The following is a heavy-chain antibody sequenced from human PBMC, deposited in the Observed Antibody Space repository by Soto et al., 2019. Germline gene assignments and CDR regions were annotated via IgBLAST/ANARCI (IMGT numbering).Heavy chain of an antibody. Sequence: PSETLSLTCTVSGGSISSYYWSWIRQPPGKGLEWIGYIYYSGSTNYNPSLKSRVTISVDTSKNQFSLKLSSVTAADTAVYYCATRAAAGKGYYGMDVWGQGPTVTVSS. CDR3: ATRAAAGKGYYGMDV. J-gene: IGHJ6*02. D-gene: IGHD6-13*01. V-gene: IGHV4-59*01. CDR1: GGSISSYY. CDR2: IYYSGST.